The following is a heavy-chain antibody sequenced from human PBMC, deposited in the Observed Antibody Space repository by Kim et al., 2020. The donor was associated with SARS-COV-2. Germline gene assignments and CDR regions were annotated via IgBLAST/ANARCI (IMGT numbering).Heavy chain of an antibody. CDR1: GGSISSSSYY. CDR3: ARTGTMPYYDYVWGSKRYFDL. J-gene: IGHJ2*01. V-gene: IGHV4-39*01. CDR2: IYYSGST. D-gene: IGHD3-16*01. Sequence: SETLSLTCTVSGGSISSSSYYWGWIRQPPGKGLEWIGSIYYSGSTYYNPSLKSRVTISVDTSKNQFSLKLSSVTAADTAVYYCARTGTMPYYDYVWGSKRYFDLWGRGTLVTVSS.